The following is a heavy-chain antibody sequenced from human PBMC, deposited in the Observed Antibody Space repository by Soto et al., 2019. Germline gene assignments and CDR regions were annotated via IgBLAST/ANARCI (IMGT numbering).Heavy chain of an antibody. CDR3: ATDGSYAQHV. V-gene: IGHV3-74*01. J-gene: IGHJ6*02. CDR1: GFTFSNTW. CDR2: INSDGTTT. D-gene: IGHD2-2*01. Sequence: EVQLVVSGGGLAQPGGSLRLSCAASGFTFSNTWMHWVRQAPGKGLVWVSHINSDGTTTTYADSVKGRFTISRDNAKNTVHLQMNSLRAEDTAVYYCATDGSYAQHVWGQGTTVTVSS.